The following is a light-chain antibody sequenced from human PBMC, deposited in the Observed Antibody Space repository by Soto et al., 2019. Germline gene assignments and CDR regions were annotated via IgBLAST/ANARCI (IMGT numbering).Light chain of an antibody. CDR1: QSVSSSS. CDR3: QQYGTSPYT. Sequence: EIVLTQSPGTLSSSPGERATLYCRASQSVSSSSLAWYQQKPDQAPRLLIYGASSRATGIPDRFSGSGSGTDFTLTITRLEPEDFAVYYCQQYGTSPYTFGQGTKLEIK. J-gene: IGKJ2*01. V-gene: IGKV3-20*01. CDR2: GAS.